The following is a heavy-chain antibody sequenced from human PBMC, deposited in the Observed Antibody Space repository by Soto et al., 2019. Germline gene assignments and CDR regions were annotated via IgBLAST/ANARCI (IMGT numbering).Heavy chain of an antibody. V-gene: IGHV4-59*01. CDR1: GGSISSYY. CDR2: IYYSGST. J-gene: IGHJ6*02. D-gene: IGHD3-10*01. CDR3: ARFGRDRWCGRLPYYNYYGMDV. Sequence: SETLSLTCTVSGGSISSYYWSWIRQPPGKGLEWIGYIYYSGSTNYNTSLKSRVTISVDTSKNQFSPKLSSVTAADTAVYYCARFGRDRWCGRLPYYNYYGMDVWGQGTTVTVSS.